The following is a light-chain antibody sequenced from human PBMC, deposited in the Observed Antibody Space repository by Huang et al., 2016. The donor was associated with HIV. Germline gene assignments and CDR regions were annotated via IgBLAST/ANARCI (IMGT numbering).Light chain of an antibody. J-gene: IGKJ5*01. CDR2: DAS. V-gene: IGKV3-11*01. CDR1: QSVNRY. Sequence: EIVLTQSPTTLSLSPGERATLSCSASQSVNRYLAWYQQKLGQAPRLLIYDASNRATGIPARFSGSGSGTDFTLTISSLEPEDFAVYYCQQRSNWPPITFGQGTRLEIK. CDR3: QQRSNWPPIT.